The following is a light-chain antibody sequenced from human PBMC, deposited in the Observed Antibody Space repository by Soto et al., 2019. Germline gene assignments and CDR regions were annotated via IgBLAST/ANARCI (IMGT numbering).Light chain of an antibody. J-gene: IGKJ3*01. V-gene: IGKV3-20*01. CDR3: QQYGSSLFT. Sequence: DIELTQSPGTLSLSPGERATLSCRASQSVSSSYLAWYQQKPGQAPRLLIYGASSRATGIPDRFSGSGSGTDVTLTISRLEPEDFAVYYCQQYGSSLFTFGPGTKVDIK. CDR2: GAS. CDR1: QSVSSSY.